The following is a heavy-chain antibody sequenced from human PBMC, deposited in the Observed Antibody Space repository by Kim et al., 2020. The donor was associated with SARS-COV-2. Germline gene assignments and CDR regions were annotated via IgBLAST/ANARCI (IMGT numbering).Heavy chain of an antibody. J-gene: IGHJ4*02. CDR3: AKGGDWTFDY. CDR2: IKPDGSEK. CDR1: GFTFTTYW. D-gene: IGHD2-21*02. Sequence: GSLRLSCAASGFTFTTYWMIWVRQAPGKGLEWVASIKPDGSEKYYVGSVRGRFTISRDNAKNSLSLQMNSLRAEDTAVYYCAKGGDWTFDYWGQGTLVTVSS. V-gene: IGHV3-7*03.